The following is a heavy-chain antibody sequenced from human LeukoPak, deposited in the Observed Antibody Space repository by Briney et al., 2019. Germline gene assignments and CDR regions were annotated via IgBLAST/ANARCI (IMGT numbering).Heavy chain of an antibody. V-gene: IGHV3-23*01. D-gene: IGHD3-22*01. CDR1: GFTFRDYA. Sequence: PGGSLRLSCTASGFTFRDYAMSWVRQAPGKGLEWVSAIRGGATNTYYADSVKGRFVVSRDNSQNTLHLQMNSLRAEDTAVYYCARRQYDSSGSHDYWGQRALVTVSS. J-gene: IGHJ4*02. CDR3: ARRQYDSSGSHDY. CDR2: IRGGATNT.